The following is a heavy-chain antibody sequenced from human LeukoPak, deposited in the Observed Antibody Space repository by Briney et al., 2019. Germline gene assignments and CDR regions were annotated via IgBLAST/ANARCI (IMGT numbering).Heavy chain of an antibody. CDR2: IKQDGSEK. CDR1: GFTFSSYW. V-gene: IGHV3-7*01. CDR3: AREILNDYINWFDP. J-gene: IGHJ5*02. D-gene: IGHD4-11*01. Sequence: GGSLRLSCAASGFTFSSYWMSWVRQAPGKGLEWVANIKQDGSEKYYVDSVKGRFTISRDNAKNSLYLQMNSLRAEDTAVYYCAREILNDYINWFDPWGQGTLVTVSP.